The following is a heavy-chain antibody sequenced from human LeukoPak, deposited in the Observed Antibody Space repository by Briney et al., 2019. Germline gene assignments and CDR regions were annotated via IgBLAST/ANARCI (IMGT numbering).Heavy chain of an antibody. V-gene: IGHV4-39*07. Sequence: PSETLSLTCTVSGGSISSYYWSWIRQPPGKGLEWIGSIYYSGSTYYNPSLKSRVTISVDTSKNQFSLKLSSVTAADTAVYYCARGGVLRYFDWLKDAFDIWGQGTMVTVSS. CDR3: ARGGVLRYFDWLKDAFDI. CDR1: GGSISSYY. D-gene: IGHD3-9*01. J-gene: IGHJ3*02. CDR2: IYYSGST.